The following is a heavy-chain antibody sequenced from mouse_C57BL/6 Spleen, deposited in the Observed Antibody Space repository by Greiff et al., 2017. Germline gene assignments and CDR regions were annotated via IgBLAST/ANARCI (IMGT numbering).Heavy chain of an antibody. CDR2: INPNNGGT. CDR3: ARGSYLDY. J-gene: IGHJ2*01. Sequence: EVQLQQSGPELVKPGASVKISCKASGYTFTDYYMNWVNQSHGKSLEWIGDINPNNGGTSYNQKFKGKATLTVDKASSTAYMELRSLTSEDSAVYYCARGSYLDYWGQGTTLTVSS. CDR1: GYTFTDYY. V-gene: IGHV1-26*01.